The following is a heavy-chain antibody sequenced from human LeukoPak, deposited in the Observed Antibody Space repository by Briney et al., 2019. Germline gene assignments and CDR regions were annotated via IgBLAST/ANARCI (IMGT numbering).Heavy chain of an antibody. CDR3: ARDRSGYEDAFDI. J-gene: IGHJ3*02. D-gene: IGHD5-12*01. CDR1: GGSISSGSYY. V-gene: IGHV4-61*01. CDR2: IYYSGST. Sequence: SETLSLTCTVSGGSISSGSYYWSWIRQPPGKGLEWLGHIYYSGSTNYNPSLKSRVTISLDTSKNQFSLKLRSVTAADTAVYYCARDRSGYEDAFDIWGQGTTVIVSS.